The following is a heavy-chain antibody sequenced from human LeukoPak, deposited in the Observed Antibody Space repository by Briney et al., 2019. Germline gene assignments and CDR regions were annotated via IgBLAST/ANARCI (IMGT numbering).Heavy chain of an antibody. D-gene: IGHD6-19*01. Sequence: PGGSLRLSCAASGFTFSSYAMSWVRQAPGKGLEWVSAISGSGGSTYYADSVKGRFTISRDNSKNSLYLQMNSLRAEDTAVYYCARDHSGQWLETGYYFDYWGQGTLVTVSS. CDR1: GFTFSSYA. J-gene: IGHJ4*02. CDR2: ISGSGGST. V-gene: IGHV3-23*01. CDR3: ARDHSGQWLETGYYFDY.